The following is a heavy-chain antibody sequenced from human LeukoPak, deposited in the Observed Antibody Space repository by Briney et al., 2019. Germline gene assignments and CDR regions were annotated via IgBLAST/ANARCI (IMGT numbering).Heavy chain of an antibody. CDR2: IYYSGST. Sequence: SETLSLTCTVSGGSISSYYWSWIRQPPGKGLEWIGYIYYSGSTNYNPSLKSRVTISVDTSKNQFSLKLSSVTAADTAVYYCARENYDILTGYRNWFDPWGQGTLVTVSS. D-gene: IGHD3-9*01. V-gene: IGHV4-59*12. CDR3: ARENYDILTGYRNWFDP. CDR1: GGSISSYY. J-gene: IGHJ5*02.